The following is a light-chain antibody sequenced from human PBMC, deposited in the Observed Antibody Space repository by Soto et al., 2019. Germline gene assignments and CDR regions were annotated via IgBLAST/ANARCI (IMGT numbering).Light chain of an antibody. J-gene: IGKJ3*01. V-gene: IGKV3-11*01. CDR2: SAS. CDR1: QSVSVN. Sequence: EVVLTQSPATLSLSPGESATLSCRASQSVSVNFAWYQQKPGQAPRPLIYSASDRAPGIPARFSGRGSGTYFTLTISSLEPEDFATYYCLQKDFYPFTFGPGTKVDIK. CDR3: LQKDFYPFT.